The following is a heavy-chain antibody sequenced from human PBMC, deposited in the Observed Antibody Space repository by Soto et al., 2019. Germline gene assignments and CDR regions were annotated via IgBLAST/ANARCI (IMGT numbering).Heavy chain of an antibody. CDR1: GGSFSGYY. J-gene: IGHJ4*02. CDR3: ASTYYNLNSGPFDS. V-gene: IGHV4-34*01. D-gene: IGHD3-10*01. Sequence: SETLSLTCAVYGGSFSGYYWTWIRQPPGTGLEWIGEINHSGSTNYNPSLKSRVTISVDTSKNQFSLSLSSVTDADTAVYYCASTYYNLNSGPFDSWGQGTLVT. CDR2: INHSGST.